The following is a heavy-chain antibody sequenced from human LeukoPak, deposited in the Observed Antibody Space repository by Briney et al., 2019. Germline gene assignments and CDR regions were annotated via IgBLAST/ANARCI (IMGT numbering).Heavy chain of an antibody. CDR1: GYSISSGYY. Sequence: SETLSLTCTVSGYSISSGYYWGWIRQPPGKGLEWIGSIYHSGSTYYNPSLKSRVTISVDTSKNQFSLKLSSVTAADTAVYYCARVEWELIGYWGQGTLVTVSS. CDR3: ARVEWELIGY. V-gene: IGHV4-38-2*02. J-gene: IGHJ4*02. CDR2: IYHSGST. D-gene: IGHD1-26*01.